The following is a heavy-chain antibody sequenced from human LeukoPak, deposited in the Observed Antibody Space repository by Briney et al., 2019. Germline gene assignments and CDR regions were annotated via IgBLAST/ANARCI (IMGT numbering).Heavy chain of an antibody. J-gene: IGHJ6*04. CDR1: GFTFISYA. V-gene: IGHV3-21*01. CDR2: ISSSSSYI. D-gene: IGHD3-10*02. Sequence: GGSLRLSCAASGFTFISYAMSWVRQAPGKGTEWVSSISSSSSYIYYADSVKGRFTISRDNAKNSLYLQMNSLRAEDTAVYYCAELGITMIGGVWGKGTTVTISS. CDR3: AELGITMIGGV.